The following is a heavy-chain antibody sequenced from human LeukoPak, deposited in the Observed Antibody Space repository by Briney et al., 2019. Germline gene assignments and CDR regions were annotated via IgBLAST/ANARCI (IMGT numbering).Heavy chain of an antibody. CDR1: GFTFDDYG. J-gene: IGHJ4*02. CDR3: ATVLEYSSPGSDVDY. V-gene: IGHV3-20*04. D-gene: IGHD6-6*01. Sequence: PGGSLRLSCAASGFTFDDYGMSWVRQAPGKGLEWVSGINWNGGSTGYADSVKGRFTISRDNAKNSLYLQINSLRAEDTALYYCATVLEYSSPGSDVDYWGQGTLVTVSS. CDR2: INWNGGST.